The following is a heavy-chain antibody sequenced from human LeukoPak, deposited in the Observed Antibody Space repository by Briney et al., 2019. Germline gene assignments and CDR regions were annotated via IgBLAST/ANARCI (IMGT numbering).Heavy chain of an antibody. Sequence: PGGSLRLSCSASGFTFSSYAMHWVRQAPGKGLEYVSAISSNGGRTYYADSVKGRFTVSRDNSKNTLYLQTSSLRAEDTAVYYCVKGGYYYDSGGYYDYWGQGTLVTVSS. CDR2: ISSNGGRT. J-gene: IGHJ4*02. CDR3: VKGGYYYDSGGYYDY. V-gene: IGHV3-64D*09. CDR1: GFTFSSYA. D-gene: IGHD3-22*01.